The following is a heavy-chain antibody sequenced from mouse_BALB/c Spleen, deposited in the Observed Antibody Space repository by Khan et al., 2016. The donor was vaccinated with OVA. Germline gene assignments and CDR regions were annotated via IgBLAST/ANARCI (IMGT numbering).Heavy chain of an antibody. D-gene: IGHD1-1*01. J-gene: IGHJ2*01. CDR3: TRPHYYGSNYYFDY. Sequence: EVELVESGGGLVKPGGSLKLSCAASGFAFSSYDMSWVRQTPEKRLEWVAFISIGGGTTYYPDTVKGRFNISRDNAKNTLYLQMNSLKSEDTAMYYCTRPHYYGSNYYFDYWGQGTTLTVSS. CDR1: GFAFSSYD. V-gene: IGHV5-12-1*01. CDR2: ISIGGGTT.